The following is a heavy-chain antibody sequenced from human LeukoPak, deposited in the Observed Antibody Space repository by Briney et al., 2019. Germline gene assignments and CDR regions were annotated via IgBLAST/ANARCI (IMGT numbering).Heavy chain of an antibody. J-gene: IGHJ6*04. CDR2: IIPTLGTA. Sequence: ASVKVSCKASGGTFSSYAISWARQAPGQGLEWMGGIIPTLGTANYAQKFQGRVTITADESTSTAYMELSSLRSEDTAVYYCARALGAPDQLLGTHYYGMDVWGKGTTVTVSS. CDR3: ARALGAPDQLLGTHYYGMDV. D-gene: IGHD2-2*01. V-gene: IGHV1-69*01. CDR1: GGTFSSYA.